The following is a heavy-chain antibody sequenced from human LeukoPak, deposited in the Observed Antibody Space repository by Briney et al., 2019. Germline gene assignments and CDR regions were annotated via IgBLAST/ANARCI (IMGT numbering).Heavy chain of an antibody. J-gene: IGHJ4*02. CDR1: GYSISSGYY. D-gene: IGHD3-3*01. CDR3: ARDWTGYDFWSGYYTPFDY. Sequence: SSETLSLTCTVSGYSISSGYYWGWIRQPPGKGLEWIGSIYHSGSTYYNPSLKSRVTISVDTSKSQFSLKLSSVTAADTAVYYCARDWTGYDFWSGYYTPFDYWGQGTLVTVSS. V-gene: IGHV4-38-2*02. CDR2: IYHSGST.